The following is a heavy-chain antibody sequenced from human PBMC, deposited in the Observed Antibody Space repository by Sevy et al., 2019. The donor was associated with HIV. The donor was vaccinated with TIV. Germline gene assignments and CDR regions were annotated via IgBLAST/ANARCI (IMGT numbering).Heavy chain of an antibody. D-gene: IGHD6-13*01. Sequence: GGSLRLSCAASGFTFSSYGMHWVRQAPGKGLEWVAVISYDGSNKYYADSVKGRFTISRDNSKNTRYLQMNSLRAEDTAVYYCAKDKVSSSSWYGMDVWGQGTTVTVSS. J-gene: IGHJ6*02. CDR2: ISYDGSNK. V-gene: IGHV3-30*18. CDR3: AKDKVSSSSWYGMDV. CDR1: GFTFSSYG.